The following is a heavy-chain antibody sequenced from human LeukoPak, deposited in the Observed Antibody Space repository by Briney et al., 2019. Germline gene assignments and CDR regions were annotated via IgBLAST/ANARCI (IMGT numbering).Heavy chain of an antibody. D-gene: IGHD6-19*01. J-gene: IGHJ5*02. CDR3: ARDRSGWYDGFDP. CDR2: IYHSGST. CDR1: GGSLNSSNW. V-gene: IGHV4-4*02. Sequence: SETLSLTCAVSGGSLNSSNWWSLVRQPPGKGLEWIGEIYHSGSTNYNPSLKSRVTISVDKSKNQFSLKLSSVTAADTAVYYCARDRSGWYDGFDPWGQGTLVTVSS.